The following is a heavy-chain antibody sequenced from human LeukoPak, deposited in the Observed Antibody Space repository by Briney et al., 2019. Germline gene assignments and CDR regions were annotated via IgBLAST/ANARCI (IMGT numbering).Heavy chain of an antibody. CDR3: AKDLGPGSMATSPGFDY. CDR2: ISWNSGSI. D-gene: IGHD5-24*01. Sequence: GGSLRLSCAASGFTFDDYAMHWVRQAPGKGLEWVSGISWNSGSIGYADSVKGRFTISRDNAKTSLYLQMISLRAEDTALYYCAKDLGPGSMATSPGFDYWGQGTLVTVSS. V-gene: IGHV3-9*01. CDR1: GFTFDDYA. J-gene: IGHJ4*02.